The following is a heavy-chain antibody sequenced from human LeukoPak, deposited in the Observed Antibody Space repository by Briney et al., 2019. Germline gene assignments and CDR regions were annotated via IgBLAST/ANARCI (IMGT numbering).Heavy chain of an antibody. J-gene: IGHJ4*02. CDR2: ISTSSSTI. CDR3: AKVAKYYYGPETYYFFEQ. Sequence: GGSLRLSCAASGFTFSSYSMNWVRQAPGKGLEWVSYISTSSSTIYYADSVKGRFTISRDYAKNSLYLQMNSLRVEDTAIYYCAKVAKYYYGPETYYFFEQWGQGTPVTASS. D-gene: IGHD3-10*01. CDR1: GFTFSSYS. V-gene: IGHV3-48*04.